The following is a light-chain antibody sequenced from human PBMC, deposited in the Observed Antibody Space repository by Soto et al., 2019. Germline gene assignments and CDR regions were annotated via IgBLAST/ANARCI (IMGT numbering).Light chain of an antibody. CDR3: SSYAGSNNYVV. CDR1: SSDVGGYNY. J-gene: IGLJ2*01. CDR2: EVS. Sequence: QSVLTQPPSASGSPGQSVTISCTGTSSDVGGYNYVSWYQQYPGKAPKLMIYEVSKRPSGVPDRFSGSKSGNTASLTVSGLQAEDEADYYCSSYAGSNNYVVFGGGTKLTV. V-gene: IGLV2-8*01.